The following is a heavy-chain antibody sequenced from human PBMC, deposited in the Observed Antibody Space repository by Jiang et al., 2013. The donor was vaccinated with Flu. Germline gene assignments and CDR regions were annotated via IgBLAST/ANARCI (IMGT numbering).Heavy chain of an antibody. CDR3: ARDRNFWSGYYTGISSNWFDP. V-gene: IGHV4-59*01. Sequence: GSGLVKPSETLSLTCTVSGGSIRSYHWGWIRQPPEKGLEWMGTIQTTGTSNYNPSLKTRVIISVDTSKNQFSLKLSSVTAADTAVYYCARDRNFWSGYYTGISSNWFDP. CDR2: IQTTGTS. CDR1: GGSIRSYH. J-gene: IGHJ5*02. D-gene: IGHD3-3*01.